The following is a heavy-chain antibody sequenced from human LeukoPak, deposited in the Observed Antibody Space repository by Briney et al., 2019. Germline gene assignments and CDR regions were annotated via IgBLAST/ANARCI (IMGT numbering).Heavy chain of an antibody. CDR1: GYIFTVYY. CDR3: ARDRYDSVNYYGLDV. V-gene: IGHV1-2*02. D-gene: IGHD3-22*01. Sequence: ASVKVSCKASGYIFTVYYMHWVRQAPGQGLEWMGWINPNSGATDYAQNFQGRVTLTWDTSIGTASMELSRLRSDDTAVYYCARDRYDSVNYYGLDVWGQGTTVTVPS. CDR2: INPNSGAT. J-gene: IGHJ6*02.